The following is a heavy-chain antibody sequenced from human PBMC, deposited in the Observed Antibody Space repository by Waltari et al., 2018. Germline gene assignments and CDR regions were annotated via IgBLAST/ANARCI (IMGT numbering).Heavy chain of an antibody. J-gene: IGHJ4*02. Sequence: EVLLVESGGGMAQPGGSLGLSGAPLGFTFSDYWMAWRRQSPGKGVAWVANIKKEGGEKYYVDFVKGRFTVSRDNAKNSLYLQMSSLRAEDTAVYYCARDRGYCGGDCYKNLDSWGQGTLVAVSS. CDR2: IKKEGGEK. D-gene: IGHD2-21*01. CDR1: GFTFSDYW. CDR3: ARDRGYCGGDCYKNLDS. V-gene: IGHV3-7*01.